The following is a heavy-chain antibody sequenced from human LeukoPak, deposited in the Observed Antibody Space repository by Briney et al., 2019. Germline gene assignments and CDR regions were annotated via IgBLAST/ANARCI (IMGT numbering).Heavy chain of an antibody. V-gene: IGHV4-59*01. CDR1: GGSISSYY. D-gene: IGHD6-13*01. J-gene: IGHJ4*02. CDR2: IYYSGST. CDR3: ARVHLYSSSWYGIDY. Sequence: SGTLSLTCTVSGGSISSYYWSWIRQPPGKGLEWIGYIYYSGSTNYNPSLKSRVTMSVDTSKNQFSPKLSSVTAADTALYYCARVHLYSSSWYGIDYWGQGTLVTVSS.